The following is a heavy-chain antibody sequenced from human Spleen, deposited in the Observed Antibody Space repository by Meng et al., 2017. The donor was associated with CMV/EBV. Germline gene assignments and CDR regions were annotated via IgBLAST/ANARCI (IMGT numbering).Heavy chain of an antibody. CDR2: INHSGST. CDR1: GGSSSGYY. Sequence: SETLSLTCAVYGGSSSGYYWSWIRQPPGKGLEWIGEINHSGSTNYNPSLKSRVTISVDTSKNQFSLKLSSVTAADTAVYYCARERGHGTVYYYYGMDVWGQGTTVTVSS. CDR3: ARERGHGTVYYYYGMDV. V-gene: IGHV4-34*01. J-gene: IGHJ6*02. D-gene: IGHD5-24*01.